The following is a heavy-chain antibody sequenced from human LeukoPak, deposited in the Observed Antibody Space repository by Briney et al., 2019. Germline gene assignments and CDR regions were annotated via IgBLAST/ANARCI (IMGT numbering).Heavy chain of an antibody. CDR3: ARVASSSWYGGY. CDR1: GFIFSDYY. Sequence: GGSLRLSCAASGFIFSDYYMTWIRQAPGKGLEWVSYISSSTSAIYYADSVKGRFTISRDNTENSLYLQMNSLRAEDTAMYYCARVASSSWYGGYWGQGTLVTVSS. V-gene: IGHV3-11*01. D-gene: IGHD6-13*01. CDR2: ISSSTSAI. J-gene: IGHJ4*02.